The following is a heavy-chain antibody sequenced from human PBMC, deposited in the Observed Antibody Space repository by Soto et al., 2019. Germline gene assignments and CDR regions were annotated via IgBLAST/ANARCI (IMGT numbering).Heavy chain of an antibody. D-gene: IGHD3-22*01. CDR1: GYSFTTYA. V-gene: IGHV1-3*01. CDR2: INVGNGNT. CDR3: AYDSSGYLDY. Sequence: ASVKVSCKASGYSFTTYAMHWVRQAPGQRLEWMGWINVGNGNTEYSQEFQGRVTITRDTSASTAHLELSSLRSEDTAVYYCAYDSSGYLDYWGQGTLVTVSS. J-gene: IGHJ4*02.